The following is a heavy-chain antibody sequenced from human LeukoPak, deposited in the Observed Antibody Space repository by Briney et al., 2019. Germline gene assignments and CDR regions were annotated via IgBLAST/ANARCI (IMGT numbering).Heavy chain of an antibody. CDR3: ANYGRHFAS. Sequence: PGGSLRLSCAASGFTFNNYAMSWVRQAPGKGLEWVSLVSSSGDKTYYPESVKGRFTISRDNSKNTLYLQMNSLRAEDTAVYYCANYGRHFASWGRGTLVTVSP. CDR2: VSSSGDKT. D-gene: IGHD4-17*01. J-gene: IGHJ4*02. CDR1: GFTFNNYA. V-gene: IGHV3-23*01.